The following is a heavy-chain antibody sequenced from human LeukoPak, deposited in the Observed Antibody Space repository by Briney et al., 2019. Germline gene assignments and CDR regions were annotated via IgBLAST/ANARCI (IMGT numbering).Heavy chain of an antibody. CDR1: GGSISSSSYY. Sequence: SETLSLTCTVSGGSISSSSYYWGWIRQPPGKGLEWIGSIYYSGSTYYNPSLKSRVTISVDTSKNQFSLKLSSVTAADTAVYYCARTAQWLVRNWFDPWGQGTLVTVSS. CDR3: ARTAQWLVRNWFDP. D-gene: IGHD6-19*01. CDR2: IYYSGST. J-gene: IGHJ5*02. V-gene: IGHV4-39*01.